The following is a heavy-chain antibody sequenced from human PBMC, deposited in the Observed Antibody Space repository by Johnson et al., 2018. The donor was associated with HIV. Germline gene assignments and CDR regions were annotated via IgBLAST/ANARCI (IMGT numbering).Heavy chain of an antibody. D-gene: IGHD6-19*01. J-gene: IGHJ3*01. CDR3: AKGGVGAVAGIDWG. CDR2: ISYDGSNK. CDR1: GFTFSSYG. Sequence: QVQLVESGGGVVQPGRSLRLSCAASGFTFSSYGMHWVRQAPGKGLEWVAVISYDGSNKYYADSMKGRFTISRDNARNSLYLQMNSLRAEDTALYYCAKGGVGAVAGIDWGWGQGTMVTVSS. V-gene: IGHV3-30*18.